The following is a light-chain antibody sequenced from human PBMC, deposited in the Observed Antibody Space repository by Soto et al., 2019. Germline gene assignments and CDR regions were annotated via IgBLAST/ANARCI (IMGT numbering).Light chain of an antibody. J-gene: IGLJ1*01. Sequence: QSVLTQAPSISGAPGQRVAISCTGSSSNIGAGYDVHWFQQFPGTAPRLLIYGNNNRPSGVPDRFSGSESGTSASLAIAGLQAGDEAIYYCQSFDSDLSAFVFGTGTKVT. V-gene: IGLV1-40*01. CDR1: SSNIGAGYD. CDR2: GNN. CDR3: QSFDSDLSAFV.